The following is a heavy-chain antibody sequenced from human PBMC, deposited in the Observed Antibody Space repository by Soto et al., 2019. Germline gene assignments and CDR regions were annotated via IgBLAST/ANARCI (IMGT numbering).Heavy chain of an antibody. V-gene: IGHV3-11*06. CDR3: ERSGSYWPLDH. J-gene: IGHJ4*02. Sequence: PGGSLRLSCAVSGFTFSDYYMSWVRQAPGKGLEWVSYITSTSNDAHYADSVKGRFTISRDNAKNSLYLQMNSLRAEDTAVYYCERSGSYWPLDHWGQGTLVTVSS. D-gene: IGHD1-26*01. CDR1: GFTFSDYY. CDR2: ITSTSNDA.